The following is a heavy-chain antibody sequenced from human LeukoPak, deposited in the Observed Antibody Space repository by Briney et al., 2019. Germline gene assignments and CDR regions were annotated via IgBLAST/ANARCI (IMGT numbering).Heavy chain of an antibody. D-gene: IGHD3-3*01. CDR1: GYTFTGYY. CDR2: ISPNSGGT. Sequence: GASVKVSCKASGYTFTGYYIHWVRQAPGQGLEWMGWISPNSGGTNYAQKFQGRVTMTRDTSISTAYMELSRLRSDDTAVYYCARLVPVEWLFSLPIWGQGTMVTVSS. CDR3: ARLVPVEWLFSLPI. J-gene: IGHJ3*02. V-gene: IGHV1-2*02.